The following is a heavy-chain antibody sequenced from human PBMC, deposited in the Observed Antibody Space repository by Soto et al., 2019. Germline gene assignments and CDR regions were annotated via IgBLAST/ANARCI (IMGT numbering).Heavy chain of an antibody. Sequence: QVQLVESGGGVVQPGRSLRLSCAASGFTFSSYGMHWVRQAPGKGLEWVAVISYDGSNKYYADSVKGRFTISRDNSKNTLYLQMNSLRAEDTAVYYCAKDIVAKNYGMDVWGQGTTVTVSS. CDR2: ISYDGSNK. CDR1: GFTFSSYG. D-gene: IGHD5-12*01. CDR3: AKDIVAKNYGMDV. J-gene: IGHJ6*02. V-gene: IGHV3-30*18.